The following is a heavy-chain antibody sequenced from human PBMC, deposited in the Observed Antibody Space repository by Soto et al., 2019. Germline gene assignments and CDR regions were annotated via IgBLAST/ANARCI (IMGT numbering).Heavy chain of an antibody. CDR2: TRNRANSYTT. CDR3: ARDYDSSGYWDY. J-gene: IGHJ4*02. Sequence: EVQLVESGGGLVQPGGSLRLSCAASGFTFSDHYMDWVRQAPGKGLEWVGRTRNRANSYTTEYAASVKGRFTISRDDSKHSLYLQMNSLKTEDTAVYYCARDYDSSGYWDYWGQGTLVTVSS. D-gene: IGHD3-22*01. V-gene: IGHV3-72*01. CDR1: GFTFSDHY.